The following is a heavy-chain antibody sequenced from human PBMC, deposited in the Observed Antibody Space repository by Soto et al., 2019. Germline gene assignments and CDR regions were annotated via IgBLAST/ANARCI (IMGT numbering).Heavy chain of an antibody. CDR2: IYYSGRT. J-gene: IGHJ4*02. D-gene: IGHD2-21*01. Sequence: PSETLSLTCTVSGGPIASGGYYWNWIRQHPGKGLEWIGYIYYSGRTYYNPSLKSRVTISVDRSKNDFSLTLTSVTAADTAIYYCALATRAYYFDVWGQGSPVTVSS. V-gene: IGHV4-31*03. CDR3: ALATRAYYFDV. CDR1: GGPIASGGYY.